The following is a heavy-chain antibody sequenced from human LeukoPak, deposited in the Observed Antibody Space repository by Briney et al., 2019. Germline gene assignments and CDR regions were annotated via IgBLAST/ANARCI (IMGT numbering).Heavy chain of an antibody. D-gene: IGHD3-9*01. CDR2: ISWNSGSI. J-gene: IGHJ5*02. CDR1: GFTFDDYA. Sequence: GGSLRLSCAASGFTFDDYAMHWVRQAPRKDLEWVSGISWNSGSIGYADSVKGRFTISRDNAKNSLYLQMNSLRAEDTALYYCAKGGSVLRYSDWFPHWGQGTLVTVSS. CDR3: AKGGSVLRYSDWFPH. V-gene: IGHV3-9*01.